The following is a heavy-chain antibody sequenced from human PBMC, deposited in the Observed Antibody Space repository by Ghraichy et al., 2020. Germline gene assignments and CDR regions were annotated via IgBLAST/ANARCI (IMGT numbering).Heavy chain of an antibody. J-gene: IGHJ4*02. Sequence: GESLNISCAASGFTFSSYSMNWVRQAPGKGLEWVSSISSSSSYIYYADSVKGRFTISRDNAKNSLYLQMNSLRAEDTAVYYCARDGGYSSGWSNFDYWGQGTLVTVSS. V-gene: IGHV3-21*01. CDR2: ISSSSSYI. CDR1: GFTFSSYS. D-gene: IGHD6-19*01. CDR3: ARDGGYSSGWSNFDY.